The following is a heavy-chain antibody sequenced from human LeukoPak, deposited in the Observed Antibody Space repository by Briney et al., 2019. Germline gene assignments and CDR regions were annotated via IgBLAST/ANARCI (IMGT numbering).Heavy chain of an antibody. D-gene: IGHD6-13*01. J-gene: IGHJ4*02. Sequence: SVKVSCKASGGTFSSYAISWVRQAPGQGLEWMGRIIPIFGTANYAQKFQGRVTITTDESTSTAYMELSSLRSEDTAVYYCARGPYSSSWYGNFDYWGQGTLVTVSS. V-gene: IGHV1-69*05. CDR2: IIPIFGTA. CDR3: ARGPYSSSWYGNFDY. CDR1: GGTFSSYA.